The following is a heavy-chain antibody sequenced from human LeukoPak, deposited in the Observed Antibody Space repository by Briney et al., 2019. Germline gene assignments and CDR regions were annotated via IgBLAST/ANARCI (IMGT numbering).Heavy chain of an antibody. CDR1: GGSISSYY. CDR3: ARVDYGSGSYYKGAFDI. V-gene: IGHV4-59*01. D-gene: IGHD3-10*01. J-gene: IGHJ3*02. Sequence: SETLSLTCTVSGGSISSYYWSWIRQPPGKGLEWIGYIYYSGSTNYNPSLKSRVTISVDTSKNQFSLKLSSVTAAGTAVYYCARVDYGSGSYYKGAFDIWGQGTMVTVSS. CDR2: IYYSGST.